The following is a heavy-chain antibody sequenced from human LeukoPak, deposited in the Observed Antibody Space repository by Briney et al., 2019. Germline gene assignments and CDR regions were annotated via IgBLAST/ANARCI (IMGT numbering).Heavy chain of an antibody. CDR3: ARDRLAAAGTVFDY. V-gene: IGHV1-69*05. CDR1: GGTFSSYA. CDR2: IIPIFGTA. J-gene: IGHJ4*02. Sequence: ASVKVSCKASGGTFSSYAISWVRQVPGQGLEWMGRIIPIFGTANYAQKFQGRVTITTDESTSTAYMELSSLRSEDTAVYYCARDRLAAAGTVFDYWGQGTLVTVSS. D-gene: IGHD6-13*01.